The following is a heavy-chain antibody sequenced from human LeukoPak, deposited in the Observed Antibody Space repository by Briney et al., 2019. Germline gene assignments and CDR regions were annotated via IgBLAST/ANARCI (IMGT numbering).Heavy chain of an antibody. Sequence: GASAKVSCKASGYTFTGYYMHWVRQAPGQGLVWMGWINPNSGGTNYAQKFQGRVTMTRDTSISTAYMELSRLRSDDTAVYYCAKVGATAPLDAFDIWGQGTMVTVSS. V-gene: IGHV1-2*02. D-gene: IGHD1-26*01. CDR2: INPNSGGT. J-gene: IGHJ3*02. CDR3: AKVGATAPLDAFDI. CDR1: GYTFTGYY.